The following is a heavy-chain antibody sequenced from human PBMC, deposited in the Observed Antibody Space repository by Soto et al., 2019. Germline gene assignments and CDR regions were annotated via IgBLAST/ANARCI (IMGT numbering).Heavy chain of an antibody. V-gene: IGHV3-23*01. CDR3: ARRDSGSYYDC. J-gene: IGHJ4*02. Sequence: EVQLLESGGGLVQPGGSLRLSCAASGFTFSSYAMRWVRQAPGKGLEWVSAISGSGDSTYYADSVKGRFTISRDNSKNTRSLQMNSLRAEDTAKYYCARRDSGSYYDCWGQGTLVTVSS. D-gene: IGHD1-26*01. CDR2: ISGSGDST. CDR1: GFTFSSYA.